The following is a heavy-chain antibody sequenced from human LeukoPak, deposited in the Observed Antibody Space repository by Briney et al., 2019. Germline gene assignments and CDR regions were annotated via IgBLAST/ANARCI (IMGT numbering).Heavy chain of an antibody. V-gene: IGHV3-23*01. D-gene: IGHD5-12*01. CDR1: GFTFNHYG. J-gene: IGHJ4*02. CDR2: ISGSGDSA. CDR3: AQKRGGYTPFDY. Sequence: GGSPRLSCVASGFTFNHYGMNWVRQSPGKGLEWVSIISGSGDSAFYADSVKGRFTISRDNSKNTLYLQMNSLRAEDTAIYYCAQKRGGYTPFDYWGQGTLVTVSS.